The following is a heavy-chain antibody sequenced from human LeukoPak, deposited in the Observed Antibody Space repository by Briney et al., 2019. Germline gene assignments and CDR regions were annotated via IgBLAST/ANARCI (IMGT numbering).Heavy chain of an antibody. D-gene: IGHD3-16*01. CDR3: AREEYDHKAAFDH. Sequence: PGRSLRLSCAASGFIFSRYGMHWVRQAPGKGLEWVAVIWYDGSKKYYADSVKGRCTISRDNSKNTLYLEMSSLRAEDTAVYYCAREEYDHKAAFDHWGQGTLVTVSS. CDR2: IWYDGSKK. CDR1: GFIFSRYG. V-gene: IGHV3-33*01. J-gene: IGHJ4*02.